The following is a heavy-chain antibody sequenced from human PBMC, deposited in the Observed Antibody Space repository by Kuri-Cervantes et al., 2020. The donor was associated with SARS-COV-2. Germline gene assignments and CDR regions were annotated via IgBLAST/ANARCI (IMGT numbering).Heavy chain of an antibody. J-gene: IGHJ4*02. D-gene: IGHD2-2*01. CDR2: IIPIFGTA. CDR1: GGTFSSYA. CDR3: ASVPKEICSSTSCYHGL. Sequence: SVKVSCKASGGTFSSYAISWVRQAPGQGLEWMGGIIPIFGTANYAQKFQGRVTITADESTSTAYMELSSLRSEDTAVSYRASVPKEICSSTSCYHGLWGQGTLVTVSS. V-gene: IGHV1-69*13.